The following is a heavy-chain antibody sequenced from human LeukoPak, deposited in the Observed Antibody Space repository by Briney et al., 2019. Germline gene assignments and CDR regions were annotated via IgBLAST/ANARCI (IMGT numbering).Heavy chain of an antibody. Sequence: GESLKISCKGSGYSFTSYWIGWVRQMPGKGLEWMGLISPGDSDTRYRPSLQGHATIPAAKSSSTAYLQWSSLKASDTAMYYCARSASYLVGHDYWGQGTLVTVSS. CDR3: ARSASYLVGHDY. CDR1: GYSFTSYW. CDR2: ISPGDSDT. V-gene: IGHV5-51*01. D-gene: IGHD1-26*01. J-gene: IGHJ4*02.